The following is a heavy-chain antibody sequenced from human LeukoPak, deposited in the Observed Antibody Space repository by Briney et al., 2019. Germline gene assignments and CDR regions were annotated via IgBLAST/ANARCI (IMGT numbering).Heavy chain of an antibody. CDR3: ARSPFGVVIHTDY. CDR1: GGSISSSSYY. CDR2: IYYSGST. D-gene: IGHD3-3*01. V-gene: IGHV4-39*01. Sequence: SEALSLTCTVSGGSISSSSYYWGWIRQPPGKGLEWIGSIYYSGSTYYNPSLKSRVTISVDTSKNQFSLKLSSVTAADTAVYYCARSPFGVVIHTDYWGQGTLVTVSS. J-gene: IGHJ4*02.